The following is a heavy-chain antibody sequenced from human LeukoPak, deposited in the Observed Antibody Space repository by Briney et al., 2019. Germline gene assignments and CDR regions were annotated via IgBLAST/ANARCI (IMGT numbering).Heavy chain of an antibody. Sequence: SETLSLTCTVSGGSISSSSYYCGWIRQPPGEGLEWIGSIYYSGSTYYNPSLKSGVTISVATSKNQFSLKLSSVTAADTAVYYGARGYYYDSSVYFDYWGQGTLVPVSS. J-gene: IGHJ4*02. CDR3: ARGYYYDSSVYFDY. V-gene: IGHV4-39*07. CDR2: IYYSGST. D-gene: IGHD3-22*01. CDR1: GGSISSSSYY.